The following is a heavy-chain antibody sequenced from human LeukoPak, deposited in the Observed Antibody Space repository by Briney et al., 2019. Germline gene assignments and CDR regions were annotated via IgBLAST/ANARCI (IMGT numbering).Heavy chain of an antibody. D-gene: IGHD3-10*01. Sequence: SETLSLTCTVSGGSINSDSYYWGWIRQPPGKGLEWIGSIYYTGSTYYNASLKSRVTISADRPKNQFSLKLTSGPAADAALYCWAGRESIRVGYAFDIWSQGTMVTVSS. CDR3: AGRESIRVGYAFDI. CDR2: IYYTGST. V-gene: IGHV4-39*01. CDR1: GGSINSDSYY. J-gene: IGHJ3*02.